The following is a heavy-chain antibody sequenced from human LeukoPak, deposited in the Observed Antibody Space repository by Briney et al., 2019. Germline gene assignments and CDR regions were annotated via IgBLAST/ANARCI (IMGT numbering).Heavy chain of an antibody. V-gene: IGHV3-30-3*01. CDR2: ILYDGSNK. J-gene: IGHJ6*02. Sequence: GSLRLSCAASGFPFSSYALHWVRQAPGKGLEGVAVILYDGSNKYYAVSVKGRFTISRDNSKNTLYLQMNSLRAEDTAVYYCARAHSSSYIYYYYGMDVWGQGTTVTVSS. CDR1: GFPFSSYA. D-gene: IGHD6-6*01. CDR3: ARAHSSSYIYYYYGMDV.